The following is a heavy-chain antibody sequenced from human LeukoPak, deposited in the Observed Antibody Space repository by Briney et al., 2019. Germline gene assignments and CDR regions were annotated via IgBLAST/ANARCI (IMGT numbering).Heavy chain of an antibody. Sequence: GGSLRLSCAASGFTFSSYAMNWVRQAPGKGLEWVSGISGSGGSTYYADSVKGRFTISRDNSKNTLYLQMNSLRAEDSAVYYCAKDSAYSSGWYYFDPWGQGILVTVSS. D-gene: IGHD6-13*01. CDR3: AKDSAYSSGWYYFDP. CDR2: ISGSGGST. J-gene: IGHJ4*02. V-gene: IGHV3-23*01. CDR1: GFTFSSYA.